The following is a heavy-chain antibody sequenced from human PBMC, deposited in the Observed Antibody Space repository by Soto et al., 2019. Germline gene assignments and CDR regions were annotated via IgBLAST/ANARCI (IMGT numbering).Heavy chain of an antibody. J-gene: IGHJ6*02. CDR3: ARWDSSGYYYPRYYYYGMDV. D-gene: IGHD3-22*01. CDR2: MNPNSGNT. V-gene: IGHV1-8*01. Sequence: ASVKVSCKASGYTFTGYDINWVRQATGQGLEWMGWMNPNSGNTGYAQKFQGRVTMTRNTSISTAYMELSSLRSEDTAVYYCARWDSSGYYYPRYYYYGMDVWGQGTTVTVSS. CDR1: GYTFTGYD.